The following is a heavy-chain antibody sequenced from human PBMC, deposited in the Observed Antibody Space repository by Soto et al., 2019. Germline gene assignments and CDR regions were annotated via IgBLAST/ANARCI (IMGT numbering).Heavy chain of an antibody. CDR1: GFTFGDYY. V-gene: IGHV3-11*01. CDR2: IGSRGTGI. CDR3: ARDLRAVGMASRFDP. D-gene: IGHD6-13*01. Sequence: QVQLVESGGGLVKPGGSLRLSCAASGFTFGDYYMPWIRQAPGKGLVWVSFIGSRGTGIYYADSVKGRFTIFRDNAKNSLYLQMNSLRAEDTAMYYCARDLRAVGMASRFDPWGQGTLVTVSS. J-gene: IGHJ5*02.